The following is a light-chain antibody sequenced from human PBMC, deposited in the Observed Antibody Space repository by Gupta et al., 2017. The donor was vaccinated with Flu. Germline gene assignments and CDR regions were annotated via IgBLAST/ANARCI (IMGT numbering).Light chain of an antibody. CDR1: ESLNNS. V-gene: IGKV1D-16*01. CDR2: HTS. CDR3: RQYKSYPIT. J-gene: IGKJ5*01. Sequence: DIQMTQSPSSLSASVGDRVTITSRASESLNNSLGWYQQKPEKAPKSLIYHTSSLQDGVPSRFSGRGSGTDFTLTIRSLQPEDFGTYYCRQYKSYPITFGQGTRLEIK.